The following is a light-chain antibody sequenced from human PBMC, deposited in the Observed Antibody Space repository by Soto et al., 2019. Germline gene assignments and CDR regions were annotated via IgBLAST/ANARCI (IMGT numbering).Light chain of an antibody. Sequence: EIVMTQSPATLSASPGERATLSCRASQSVSSSYLAWYQQKPGQAPRLLISGASSRATGIPDRFSGSGSGTDFTLTISRLEPEDFALYYCQHYVERSPITFGQGTRLEI. J-gene: IGKJ5*01. CDR3: QHYVERSPIT. CDR2: GAS. V-gene: IGKV3-20*01. CDR1: QSVSSSY.